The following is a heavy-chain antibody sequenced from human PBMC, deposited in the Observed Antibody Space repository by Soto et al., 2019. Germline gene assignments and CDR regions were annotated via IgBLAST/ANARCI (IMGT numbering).Heavy chain of an antibody. CDR2: ITSDGKSK. D-gene: IGHD2-21*02. Sequence: PGGSLRLSCAASGFNFSNHWMHWVRQRPAEGLVWVSRITSDGKSKAYAESVKGRFAISRDNAKNTLYLQMNGLTAEDTAVYYCARESGDWPLNWFDPWGQGTLVPVSS. J-gene: IGHJ5*02. V-gene: IGHV3-74*01. CDR3: ARESGDWPLNWFDP. CDR1: GFNFSNHW.